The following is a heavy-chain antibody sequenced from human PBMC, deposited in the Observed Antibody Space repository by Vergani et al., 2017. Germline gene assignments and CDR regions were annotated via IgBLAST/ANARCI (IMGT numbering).Heavy chain of an antibody. CDR3: AGYGHDXHDP. CDR2: IYYSGST. Sequence: QVQLQESGPGLVKPSETLSLTCTVSGGSISSYYWSWIRQPPGKGLEWIGYIYYSGSTNYNPSLKSRVTISVDTSKNQFSLKLSSVTAADTAVYYCAGYGHDXHDPWGQGTLVTVSS. CDR1: GGSISSYY. J-gene: IGHJ5*02. V-gene: IGHV4-59*01. D-gene: IGHD3-10*01.